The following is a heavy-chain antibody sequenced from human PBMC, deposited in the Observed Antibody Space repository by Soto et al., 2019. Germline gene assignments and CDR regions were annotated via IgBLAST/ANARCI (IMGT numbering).Heavy chain of an antibody. CDR1: GDSISNSRFY. CDR2: IYHTGNA. Sequence: SEILSLTCSVSGDSISNSRFYWAWIRQPPGEGLEWIGSIYHTGNAYYNPSLKSRVTIFVDTSKNQFSLKLTSVTAADTALYYCARDYFDSSDYTTNWFDPWGQGALVTVSS. CDR3: ARDYFDSSDYTTNWFDP. J-gene: IGHJ5*02. D-gene: IGHD3-22*01. V-gene: IGHV4-39*07.